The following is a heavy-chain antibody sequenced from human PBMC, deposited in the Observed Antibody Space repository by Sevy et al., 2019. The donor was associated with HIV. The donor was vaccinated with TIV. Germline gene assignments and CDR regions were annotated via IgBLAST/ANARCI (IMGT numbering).Heavy chain of an antibody. Sequence: GGSLRLSCAASGFTFSSYSMNWVRQAPGKGLEWVSYISSSSSTIYYADSVKGRFTISRDNAKNSLYLQMNSLRDEDTAGYYCARNSLRFLEWLPKSYYYYGMDVWGQGTTVTVSS. CDR2: ISSSSSTI. CDR1: GFTFSSYS. V-gene: IGHV3-48*02. J-gene: IGHJ6*02. CDR3: ARNSLRFLEWLPKSYYYYGMDV. D-gene: IGHD3-3*01.